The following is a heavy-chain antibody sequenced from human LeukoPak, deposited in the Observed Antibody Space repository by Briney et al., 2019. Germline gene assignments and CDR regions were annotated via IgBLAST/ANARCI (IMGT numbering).Heavy chain of an antibody. J-gene: IGHJ5*02. D-gene: IGHD4-17*01. CDR3: ARSLSLAITYGDYYNWFDP. CDR2: MNPNSGNT. Sequence: ASVKVSCKASGYTFTSYDINWVRQATGQGLEWMGWMNPNSGNTGYAQKFQGRVTMTRNTSISTAYMELSSLRSEDTAVYYCARSLSLAITYGDYYNWFDPWGQGTLVTVSS. CDR1: GYTFTSYD. V-gene: IGHV1-8*01.